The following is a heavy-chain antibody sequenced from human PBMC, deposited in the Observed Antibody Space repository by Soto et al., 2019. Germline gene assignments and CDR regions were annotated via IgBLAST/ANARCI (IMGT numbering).Heavy chain of an antibody. CDR1: GFPFSSYA. D-gene: IGHD5-12*01. V-gene: IGHV3-64D*06. J-gene: IGHJ4*02. Sequence: PGGSLRLSCSASGFPFSSYAMHWVRQAPGKGLEYVSGVRGNGDPPFYADSVKGRFTISRDNSKNTLYLQMSSLSADDTAVYYCVKSRGGNNFDFFDWGQGALVTVSS. CDR3: VKSRGGNNFDFFD. CDR2: VRGNGDPP.